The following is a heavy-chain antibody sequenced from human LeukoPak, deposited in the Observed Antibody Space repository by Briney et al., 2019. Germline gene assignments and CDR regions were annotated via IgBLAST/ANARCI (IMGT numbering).Heavy chain of an antibody. Sequence: PGGSLRLSCAASGFAFSTYGMHWVRQAPGKGLEWVAYIQYDGRNKQYADSVKGRFTISRDNSKNTLYLQMNMLKADDTAPYYCAKKKAGNGDRFDSWGQGTLLTVSS. CDR3: AKKKAGNGDRFDS. D-gene: IGHD2-8*01. J-gene: IGHJ4*02. V-gene: IGHV3-30*02. CDR1: GFAFSTYG. CDR2: IQYDGRNK.